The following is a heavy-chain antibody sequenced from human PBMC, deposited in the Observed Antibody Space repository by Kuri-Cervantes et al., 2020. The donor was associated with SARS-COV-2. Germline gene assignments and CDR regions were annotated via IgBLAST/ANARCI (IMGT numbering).Heavy chain of an antibody. Sequence: SETLSLTCTVSGGSISSYYWSWMRQPPGRGLERIGNIRYSGSTNYNPSLKSRVTISVDTSKNQLSLRLSSVTAADTAVYYCARLGATKGSYYYGVDVWGQGTTVTVSS. CDR1: GGSISSYY. CDR3: ARLGATKGSYYYGVDV. V-gene: IGHV4-59*01. D-gene: IGHD1-26*01. J-gene: IGHJ6*02. CDR2: IRYSGST.